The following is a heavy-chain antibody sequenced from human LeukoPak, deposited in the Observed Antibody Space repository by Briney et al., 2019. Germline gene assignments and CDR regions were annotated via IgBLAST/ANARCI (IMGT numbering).Heavy chain of an antibody. V-gene: IGHV3-30*18. J-gene: IGHJ6*02. Sequence: GGSPRLSCAASGFTFSSYGMHWVRQAPGKGLEWVAVISYDGSNKYYADSVKGRFTISRDNSKNTLYLQMNSLRAEDTAVYYCAKGAPERYCSGGSCYSVGAYYYYGMDGWGQGTTVTVSS. CDR1: GFTFSSYG. CDR3: AKGAPERYCSGGSCYSVGAYYYYGMDG. D-gene: IGHD2-15*01. CDR2: ISYDGSNK.